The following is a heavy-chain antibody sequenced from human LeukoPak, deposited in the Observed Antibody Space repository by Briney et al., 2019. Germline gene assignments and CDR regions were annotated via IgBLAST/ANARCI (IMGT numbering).Heavy chain of an antibody. CDR3: ATVLSIPPGRRLLIGANWFDP. J-gene: IGHJ5*02. V-gene: IGHV1-24*01. CDR2: FDPEDGET. D-gene: IGHD3-10*01. CDR1: GYTLTALS. Sequence: GASVKVSCKVSGYTLTALSMHWVRQAPGKGLEWMGGFDPEDGETIYAQKFQGRVTMTEDTSTDTAYMELSSLRSEDTAVYYWATVLSIPPGRRLLIGANWFDPWGQGPLVTVSS.